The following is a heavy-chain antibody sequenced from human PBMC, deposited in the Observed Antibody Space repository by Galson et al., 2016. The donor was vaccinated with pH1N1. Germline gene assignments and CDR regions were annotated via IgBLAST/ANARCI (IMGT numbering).Heavy chain of an antibody. Sequence: LRLSCAASGFTLSSYWMSWVRQAPGKGLEWVANMNQDGNKKHYVDSVKGRFIISRDYSKNSLYLQMNSLRAEDTAMYYCVRAVGRAEAHWGQGTLVTVSS. V-gene: IGHV3-7*01. CDR1: GFTLSSYW. CDR3: VRAVGRAEAH. CDR2: MNQDGNKK. J-gene: IGHJ4*02. D-gene: IGHD1-26*01.